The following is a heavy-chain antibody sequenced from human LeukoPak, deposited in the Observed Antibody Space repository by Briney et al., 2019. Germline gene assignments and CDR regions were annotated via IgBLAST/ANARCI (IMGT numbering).Heavy chain of an antibody. D-gene: IGHD3-10*01. CDR1: GFTFSDAW. V-gene: IGHV3-69-1*01. CDR3: ARDLHYAFDI. J-gene: IGHJ3*02. Sequence: GGSLRLSCVASGFTFSDAWVTWVRQAPGKGLEWVSFIGPTSSTYYADSVKGRFTISRDDAKNSLYLLMISLRDEDTAVYYCARDLHYAFDIWGQGTMVTVSS. CDR2: IGPTSST.